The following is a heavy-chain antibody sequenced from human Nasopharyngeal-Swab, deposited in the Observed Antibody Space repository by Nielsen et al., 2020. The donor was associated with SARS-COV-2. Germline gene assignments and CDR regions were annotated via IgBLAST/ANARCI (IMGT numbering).Heavy chain of an antibody. D-gene: IGHD3-3*01. Sequence: ASVKVSCKASGYTFTSYGISWVRQAPGQGLEGMGWISAYNGNTNYAQKLQGRVTMTTDTSTSTAYMELRSLRSDDTAVYYCAREGGDFWSGPSDYYYGMDVWGQGTTVTVSS. CDR1: GYTFTSYG. CDR3: AREGGDFWSGPSDYYYGMDV. J-gene: IGHJ6*02. CDR2: ISAYNGNT. V-gene: IGHV1-18*01.